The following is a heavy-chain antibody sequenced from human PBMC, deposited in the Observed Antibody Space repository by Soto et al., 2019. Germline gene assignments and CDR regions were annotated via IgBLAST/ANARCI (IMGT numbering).Heavy chain of an antibody. V-gene: IGHV4-59*08. Sequence: SETLSLTCTVFGGSVSSYYWSWIRQSPWKGLEWIGYIYYSGSTKYKPSLMSRVTISVDTSKNQFSLKVSSATAADTAVYYCARHSNRSYGLYYFDYWGLGALVTVSS. CDR1: GGSVSSYY. CDR2: IYYSGST. J-gene: IGHJ4*02. CDR3: ARHSNRSYGLYYFDY. D-gene: IGHD1-26*01.